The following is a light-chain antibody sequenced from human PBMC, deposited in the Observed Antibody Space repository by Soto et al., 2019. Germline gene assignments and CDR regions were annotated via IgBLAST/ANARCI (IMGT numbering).Light chain of an antibody. Sequence: QSVLTQPPSVAGAPGQRVTISCTGSSSNIGAGYDVHWYQQLPGTAPKLLIYGNSNRPSGVPDRFSGSKSGTSASRAITGHQAEDEADYYCQSYDSSLSGYVFGTGTKLTVL. V-gene: IGLV1-40*01. CDR2: GNS. CDR3: QSYDSSLSGYV. CDR1: SSNIGAGYD. J-gene: IGLJ1*01.